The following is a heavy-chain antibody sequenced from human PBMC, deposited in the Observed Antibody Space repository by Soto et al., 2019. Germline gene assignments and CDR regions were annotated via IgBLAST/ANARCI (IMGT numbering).Heavy chain of an antibody. CDR1: GYTFTTYY. V-gene: IGHV1-46*01. Sequence: QVQLVQSGAEVKKPGASVTVSCKPSGYTFTTYYIHWVRQAPGQGLEWTGVINPSAGNTLYSQRFQGRVTLTRDTSASTLYMELSSLRSEDTAVYYCARLHSTSPPYYFDYWGQGTLVTVSS. CDR3: ARLHSTSPPYYFDY. J-gene: IGHJ4*02. D-gene: IGHD6-6*01. CDR2: INPSAGNT.